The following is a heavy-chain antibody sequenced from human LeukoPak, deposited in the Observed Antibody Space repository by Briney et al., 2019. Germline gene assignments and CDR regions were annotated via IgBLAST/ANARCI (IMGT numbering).Heavy chain of an antibody. CDR3: AVTGYSSGWSGNAFDI. J-gene: IGHJ3*02. CDR1: GGSFSGYY. CDR2: INHSGST. D-gene: IGHD6-19*01. V-gene: IGHV4-34*01. Sequence: PSETLSLTCAVYGGSFSGYYWSWIRQPPGKGLEWIGEINHSGSTNYNPSLKSRVTISVDTSKNQFSLKLSSVTAADTAVYYCAVTGYSSGWSGNAFDIWGQGTMVTVSS.